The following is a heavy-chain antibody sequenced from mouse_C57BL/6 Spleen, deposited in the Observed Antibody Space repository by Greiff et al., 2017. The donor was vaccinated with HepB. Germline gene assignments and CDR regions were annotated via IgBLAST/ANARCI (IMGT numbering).Heavy chain of an antibody. CDR2: ISSGGSYT. CDR1: GFTFSSYG. V-gene: IGHV5-6*02. Sequence: DVKLVESGGDLVKPGGSLKLSCAASGFTFSSYGMSWVRQTPDKRLEWVATISSGGSYTYYPDSVKGRFTISRDNAKNTLYLQMSSLKSEDTAMYYCAMGDGYSMDYWGQGPSVTVSS. D-gene: IGHD2-3*01. J-gene: IGHJ4*01. CDR3: AMGDGYSMDY.